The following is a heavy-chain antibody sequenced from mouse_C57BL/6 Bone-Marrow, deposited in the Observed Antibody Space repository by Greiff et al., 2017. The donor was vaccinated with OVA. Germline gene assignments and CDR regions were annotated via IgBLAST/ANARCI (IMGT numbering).Heavy chain of an antibody. Sequence: VQLQQPGAELVKPGASVKMSCKASGYTFTSYWITWVKQRPGQGLEWIGDIYPGSGSTNYNEKFKSKATLTVDTSSSTAYMQLSSVTSEDSAVYYCARSDDYGYYFDYWGQGTTLTVSS. CDR1: GYTFTSYW. CDR3: ARSDDYGYYFDY. J-gene: IGHJ2*01. V-gene: IGHV1-55*01. D-gene: IGHD2-4*01. CDR2: IYPGSGST.